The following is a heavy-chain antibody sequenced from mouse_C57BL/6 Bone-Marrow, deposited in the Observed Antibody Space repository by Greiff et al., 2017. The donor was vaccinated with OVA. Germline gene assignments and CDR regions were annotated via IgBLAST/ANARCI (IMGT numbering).Heavy chain of an antibody. CDR2: IYPGGGYT. CDR3: ARSGVYYDYARLAYAMDY. V-gene: IGHV1-63*01. D-gene: IGHD2-4*01. CDR1: GYTFTNYW. J-gene: IGHJ4*01. Sequence: QVQLQQSGAELVRPGTSVKMSCKASGYTFTNYWIGWAKQRPGHGLEWIGDIYPGGGYTNYNEKFKGKATLTADKSSSTAYMQFSSLTSEDSAIYYCARSGVYYDYARLAYAMDYWGQGTSVTVSS.